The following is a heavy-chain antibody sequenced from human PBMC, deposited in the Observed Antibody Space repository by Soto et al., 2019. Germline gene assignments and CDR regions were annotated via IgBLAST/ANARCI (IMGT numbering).Heavy chain of an antibody. J-gene: IGHJ6*02. CDR3: ARDLCSSTSCSPCAPYYYYGMDV. Sequence: GGSLRLSCAASGFTVSSNYMSWVRQAPGKGLEWVSVIYSCGSTYYADSVKGRFTISRDNSKNTLYLQMNSLRAEDTAVYYCARDLCSSTSCSPCAPYYYYGMDVWGQGTTVTVSS. CDR1: GFTVSSNY. D-gene: IGHD2-2*01. V-gene: IGHV3-66*03. CDR2: IYSCGST.